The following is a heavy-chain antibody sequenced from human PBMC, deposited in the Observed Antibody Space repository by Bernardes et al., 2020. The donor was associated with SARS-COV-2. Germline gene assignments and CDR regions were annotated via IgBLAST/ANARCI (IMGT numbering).Heavy chain of an antibody. CDR2: IWYDGSNK. V-gene: IGHV3-33*01. CDR3: ARDLVSNYYGMDV. CDR1: GFTFSSYG. J-gene: IGHJ6*02. D-gene: IGHD1-26*01. Sequence: GGSLRLSCAASGFTFSSYGMHWVRQAPGKGLEWVAVIWYDGSNKYYADSVKGRFTISRDNSKNTLYLQMNSLRAEDTAVYYCARDLVSNYYGMDVWGQGTTVTVSS.